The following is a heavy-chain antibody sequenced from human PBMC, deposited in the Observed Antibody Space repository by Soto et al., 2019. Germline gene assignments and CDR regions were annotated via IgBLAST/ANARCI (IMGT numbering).Heavy chain of an antibody. D-gene: IGHD2-15*01. Sequence: EVQLVESGGGFVQPGRSLRLSCAASGFTFDDYAMQWVRRVPGKGLVWVSSISWNSNIIGYADSVKGRFTISSDNAKNSLYLQMNSLRPEDTALYYCAKGGPDGFCSGGRCYFDYWGQGTLVTVSS. CDR2: ISWNSNII. V-gene: IGHV3-9*01. CDR3: AKGGPDGFCSGGRCYFDY. CDR1: GFTFDDYA. J-gene: IGHJ4*02.